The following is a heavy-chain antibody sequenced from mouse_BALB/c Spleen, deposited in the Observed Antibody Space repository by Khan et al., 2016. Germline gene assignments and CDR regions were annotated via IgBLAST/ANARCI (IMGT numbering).Heavy chain of an antibody. Sequence: EVQLQESGGGLVQPGGSLKLSCAASGFDFSRYWMSWVRQAPGKGLEWIGEINPDSSTINYTPSLKDKFIISRDNAKNTLYLQLSKVSSEDTALYYSPRLHYYGRLAYRGQGTLVTGSA. CDR1: GFDFSRYW. J-gene: IGHJ3*01. D-gene: IGHD1-2*01. V-gene: IGHV4-1*02. CDR2: INPDSSTI. CDR3: PRLHYYGRLAY.